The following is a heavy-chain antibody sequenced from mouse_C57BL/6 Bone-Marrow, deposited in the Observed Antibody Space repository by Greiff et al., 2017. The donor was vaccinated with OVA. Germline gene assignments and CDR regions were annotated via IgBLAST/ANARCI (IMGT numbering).Heavy chain of an antibody. D-gene: IGHD2-3*01. CDR3: TRDGYYAMDY. CDR2: ISSGGDYI. J-gene: IGHJ4*01. Sequence: EVKLMESGEGLVKPGGSLKLSCAASGFTFSSYAMSWVRQTPEKRLEWVAYISSGGDYIYYADTVKGRFTISRDNARNTLYLQISSLKSEDTAMYYCTRDGYYAMDYWGQGTSVTVSA. V-gene: IGHV5-9-1*02. CDR1: GFTFSSYA.